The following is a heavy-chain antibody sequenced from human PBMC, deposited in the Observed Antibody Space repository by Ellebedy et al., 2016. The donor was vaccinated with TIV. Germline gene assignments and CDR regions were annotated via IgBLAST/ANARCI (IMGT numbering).Heavy chain of an antibody. Sequence: GESLKISCAASGFNFHDYAMSWVRQAPGKGLEWVSAIGGGYGDTYYADSVKGRFTISRDVSKSTLYLQIDSLRAEDTARYYGARCRGSGWYGDQWGQGPLVTVSS. D-gene: IGHD6-19*01. J-gene: IGHJ4*02. CDR1: GFNFHDYA. CDR2: IGGGYGDT. CDR3: ARCRGSGWYGDQ. V-gene: IGHV3-23*01.